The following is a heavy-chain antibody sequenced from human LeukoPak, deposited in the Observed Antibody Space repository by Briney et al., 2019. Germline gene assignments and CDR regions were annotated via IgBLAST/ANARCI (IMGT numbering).Heavy chain of an antibody. CDR3: AQSGNYGDYDFDY. CDR2: IYHSGST. V-gene: IGHV4-4*02. D-gene: IGHD4-17*01. Sequence: SETLSLTCAVSGGSIRSSNWWSWVRQPPGKGLEWIGEIYHSGSTNYNPSLKSRVTISVDKSKNQFSLKLSSVTAADTAVYYCAQSGNYGDYDFDYWGQGTLVTVSS. J-gene: IGHJ4*02. CDR1: GGSIRSSNW.